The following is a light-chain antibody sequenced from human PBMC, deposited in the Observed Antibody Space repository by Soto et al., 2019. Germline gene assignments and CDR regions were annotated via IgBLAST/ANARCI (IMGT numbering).Light chain of an antibody. CDR2: ENN. V-gene: IGLV1-51*02. Sequence: QSVLKQPPSVSAAPGQKVTISCSGGSSNIGNNYVSWYQQLPGTAPKLLIYENNERPAGIPERFSGSKSGTSATLGITGLQAEDEADYYCGTWDSSLSVVFGGGTKLTVL. CDR1: SSNIGNNY. CDR3: GTWDSSLSVV. J-gene: IGLJ2*01.